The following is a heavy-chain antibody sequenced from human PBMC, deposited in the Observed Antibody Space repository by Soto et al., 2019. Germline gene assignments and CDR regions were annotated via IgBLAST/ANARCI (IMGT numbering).Heavy chain of an antibody. J-gene: IGHJ4*02. Sequence: GGSLRLGLAASGFSFSNYTMVGVRQATGKGLEWVSSIRGSGGSTYYADSMKGRFTISRDNSKNMRYLQMNSLRAEDSANYYCAKVYSDFRSGKPFYFDSWGQGTLVTVS. V-gene: IGHV3-23*01. CDR2: IRGSGGST. CDR3: AKVYSDFRSGKPFYFDS. CDR1: GFSFSNYT. D-gene: IGHD3-3*01.